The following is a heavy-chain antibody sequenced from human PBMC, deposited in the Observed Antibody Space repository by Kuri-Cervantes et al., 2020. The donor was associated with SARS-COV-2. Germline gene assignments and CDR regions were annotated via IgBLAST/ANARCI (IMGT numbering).Heavy chain of an antibody. CDR1: GFTFSSYS. D-gene: IGHD3-10*01. J-gene: IGHJ6*02. CDR2: ISSSSSTI. CDR3: AKHYGSGLSYYYYGMDV. Sequence: GESLKISCAASGFTFSSYSMNWVRQAPGKGLEWVSYISSSSSTIYYADSVKGRFTISRDNAKNSLYLQMNSLRDEDTAVYYCAKHYGSGLSYYYYGMDVWGQGTMVTVSS. V-gene: IGHV3-48*02.